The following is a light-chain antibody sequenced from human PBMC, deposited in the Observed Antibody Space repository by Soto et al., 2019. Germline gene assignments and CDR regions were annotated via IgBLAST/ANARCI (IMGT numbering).Light chain of an antibody. Sequence: DIQMTQSPSSVSASVGDRVTITCRATQNIRSSLAWYQQRPGNAPKLLISAASNLQSGVPSRFSGSVSGTEFTLTINTLQPEDSAIYYCQQGNNFPWTFVHGTKVEI. CDR2: AAS. CDR3: QQGNNFPWT. V-gene: IGKV1-12*01. J-gene: IGKJ1*01. CDR1: QNIRSS.